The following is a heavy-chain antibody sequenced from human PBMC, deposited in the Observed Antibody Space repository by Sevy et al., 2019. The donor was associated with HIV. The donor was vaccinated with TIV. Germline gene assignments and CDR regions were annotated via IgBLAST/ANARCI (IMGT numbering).Heavy chain of an antibody. D-gene: IGHD2-2*01. J-gene: IGHJ5*02. V-gene: IGHV4-59*01. CDR2: IYYSGST. CDR3: AGSMPAGDIVVVPAASWFDP. Sequence: SETLSLTCTVSGGSISSYYWSWIRQPPGKGLEWIGYIYYSGSTNYNPSLKSRVTISVDTCKNQFSLKLSSVTAADTAVYYCAGSMPAGDIVVVPAASWFDPWGQGTLVTVSS. CDR1: GGSISSYY.